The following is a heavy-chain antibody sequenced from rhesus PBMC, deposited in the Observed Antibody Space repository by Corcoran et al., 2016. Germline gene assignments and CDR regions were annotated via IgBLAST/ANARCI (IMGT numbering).Heavy chain of an antibody. J-gene: IGHJ4*01. D-gene: IGHD5-36*02. CDR2: IYGGGGST. CDR3: ARRLATVTLSYFDY. Sequence: QVQLQESGPGLVKPSETLSLTCAVSGGSISSSNWWGWIRQSPGKGLEWIGYIYGGGGSTSYNPSLKSRVTISTDTSKNQFSLKLSSVTAADTAVYYCARRLATVTLSYFDYWGQGVLVTVSS. CDR1: GGSISSSNW. V-gene: IGHV4-93*02.